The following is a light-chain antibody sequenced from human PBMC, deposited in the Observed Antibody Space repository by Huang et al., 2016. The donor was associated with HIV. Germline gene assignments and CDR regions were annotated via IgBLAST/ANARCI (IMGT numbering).Light chain of an antibody. V-gene: IGKV1-39*01. Sequence: DIQMTQPPSSLSASVGDRVTITCRASQTINNYLNWYHQKPGKAPKLLIYAASSLQSGVPSRFSGSGSGTEFPLTISSLQLEDFATYYCQHTYSAVTFGQGTKVEIK. CDR2: AAS. J-gene: IGKJ1*01. CDR1: QTINNY. CDR3: QHTYSAVT.